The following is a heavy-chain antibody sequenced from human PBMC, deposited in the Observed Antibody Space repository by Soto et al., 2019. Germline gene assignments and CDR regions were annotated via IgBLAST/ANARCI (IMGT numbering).Heavy chain of an antibody. Sequence: ASVKVSCKASGYTFTSYGISWVRQTPGQGLEWMGWISAYNGNTNYAQKLQGRVTMTTDTSTSTAYMELRSLRSDDTAVYYCASGRIVVVPAAPPAYHYYGMDVWGQGTTVTVSS. D-gene: IGHD2-2*01. CDR1: GYTFTSYG. CDR3: ASGRIVVVPAAPPAYHYYGMDV. V-gene: IGHV1-18*01. CDR2: ISAYNGNT. J-gene: IGHJ6*02.